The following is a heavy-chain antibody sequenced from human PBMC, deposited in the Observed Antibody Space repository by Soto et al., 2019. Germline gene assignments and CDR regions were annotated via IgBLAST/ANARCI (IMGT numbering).Heavy chain of an antibody. J-gene: IGHJ5*02. D-gene: IGHD3-3*01. CDR3: ARDFGEARRWAVWFDP. V-gene: IGHV1-69*13. CDR1: GGTFSSYA. CDR2: IIPIFGTA. Sequence: SVKVSCKASGGTFSSYAISWVRQAPGQGLEWMGGIIPIFGTANYAQKFQGRVTITADESTSTAYMELSSLRSEDTAVYYCARDFGEARRWAVWFDPWGQGTLVTVSS.